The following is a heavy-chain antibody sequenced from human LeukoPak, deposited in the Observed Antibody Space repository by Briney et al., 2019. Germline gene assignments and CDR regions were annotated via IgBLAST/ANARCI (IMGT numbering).Heavy chain of an antibody. D-gene: IGHD1-26*01. CDR3: ARAHYSGSFGY. V-gene: IGHV3-20*04. Sequence: GGSLRLSCAASGFIFGDYGMSWVRQAPGKGLEWVSGINWNGGSTGYADSVKGRFTISRDNAKNSLYLQMNSLRAEDTALYYCARAHYSGSFGYWGQGTLVTVSS. CDR2: INWNGGST. J-gene: IGHJ4*02. CDR1: GFIFGDYG.